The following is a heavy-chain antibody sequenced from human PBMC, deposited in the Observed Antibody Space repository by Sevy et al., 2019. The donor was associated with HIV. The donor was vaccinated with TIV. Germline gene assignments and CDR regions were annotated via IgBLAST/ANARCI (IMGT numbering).Heavy chain of an antibody. J-gene: IGHJ4*02. D-gene: IGHD3-16*01. Sequence: GGSLRLSCVASGFTFSSYAMSWVRQAPGKGLEWVSAISGSGGSTYYADSVKGRFTISRDNSKNTLYLQMNSLRAEDTAVYYCAKDGGGWNQPFDYWGQGTLVTVSS. CDR1: GFTFSSYA. CDR3: AKDGGGWNQPFDY. CDR2: ISGSGGST. V-gene: IGHV3-23*01.